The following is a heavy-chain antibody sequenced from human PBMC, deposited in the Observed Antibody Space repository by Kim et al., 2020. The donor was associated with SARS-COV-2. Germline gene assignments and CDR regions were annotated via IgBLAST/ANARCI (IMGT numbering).Heavy chain of an antibody. J-gene: IGHJ4*02. CDR2: INPKSGNT. Sequence: ASVKVSCKTSGYTFTRYDVHWVRQATGQGPEWMGWINPKSGNTGYAQTLQGRLTLTKNTSISTAYMDLSSLRSEDTAVYYCVRGRSTSGWTDYYWGQGTL. D-gene: IGHD6-19*01. V-gene: IGHV1-8*01. CDR3: VRGRSTSGWTDYY. CDR1: GYTFTRYD.